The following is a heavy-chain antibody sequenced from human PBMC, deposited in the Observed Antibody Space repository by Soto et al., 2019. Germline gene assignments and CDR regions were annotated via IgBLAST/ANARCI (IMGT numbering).Heavy chain of an antibody. CDR1: GGSISSGPYS. V-gene: IGHV4-39*01. J-gene: IGHJ6*02. CDR3: ARLRRYCSSTHSYGFYGMDV. D-gene: IGHD2-2*01. CDR2: FHYSEST. Sequence: QLQLQESGPGLVKPSETLSLTCTVSGGSISSGPYSWGWIRQPPGEGLEWIGTFHYSESTHYNPSLESRITIPVDTPKNQFSLKVSSVTVADTAVYNCARLRRYCSSTHSYGFYGMDVCGHRPTVTVSS.